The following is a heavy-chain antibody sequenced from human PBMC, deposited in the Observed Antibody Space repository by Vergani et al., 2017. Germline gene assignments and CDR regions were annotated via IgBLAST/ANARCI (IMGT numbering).Heavy chain of an antibody. Sequence: QVQLVQSGAEVKKPGSSVKVSCKASGGTFSSYTISWVRQAPGQGLEWMGRIIPILGIANYAQKFQGRVTITADKSTSTAYMELSSLRSEDTAVYYCAREGGGDYYDSSGYFDYWGQGTLVTVSS. CDR3: AREGGGDYYDSSGYFDY. J-gene: IGHJ4*02. D-gene: IGHD3-22*01. V-gene: IGHV1-69*08. CDR1: GGTFSSYT. CDR2: IIPILGIA.